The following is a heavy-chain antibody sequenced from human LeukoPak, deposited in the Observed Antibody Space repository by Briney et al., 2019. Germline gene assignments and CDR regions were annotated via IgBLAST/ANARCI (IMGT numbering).Heavy chain of an antibody. CDR3: AKVRDTSGSRFDY. J-gene: IGHJ4*02. V-gene: IGHV3-30*18. Sequence: PGRSLRLSCAASGFTFSSYGMHWVRQAPGKGLEWVAVISYDGSNKYYADSVKGRFTISRDNSKNTLYLQMNSLRAEDTAVYYCAKVRDTSGSRFDYWGQGTLVTVSS. CDR1: GFTFSSYG. CDR2: ISYDGSNK. D-gene: IGHD3-22*01.